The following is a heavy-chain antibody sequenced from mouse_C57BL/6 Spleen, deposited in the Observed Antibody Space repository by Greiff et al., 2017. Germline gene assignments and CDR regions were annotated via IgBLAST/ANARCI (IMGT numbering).Heavy chain of an antibody. CDR3: ARVGLDYYGTYYAMDY. CDR1: GYSITSGYY. J-gene: IGHJ4*01. CDR2: ISYDGSN. V-gene: IGHV3-6*01. Sequence: VQLKESGPGLVKPSQSLSLTCSVTGYSITSGYYWNWIRQFPGNKLEWMGYISYDGSNNYNPSLKNRISITRDTSKNQFFLKLNSVTTEDTATYYCARVGLDYYGTYYAMDYWGQGTSVTVSS. D-gene: IGHD1-1*01.